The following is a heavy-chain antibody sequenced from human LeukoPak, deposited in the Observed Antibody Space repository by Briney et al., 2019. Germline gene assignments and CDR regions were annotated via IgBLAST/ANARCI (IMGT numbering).Heavy chain of an antibody. Sequence: PGGSLGLSCAASGFTVSSNYMSWVRQAPGKGLEWVSVIYSGSSTYYADSVKGRFTISRDNSKNTLYLQMNSLRAEDTAVYYCARGPYQPLLTLWGQGTLVTVSS. CDR1: GFTVSSNY. CDR2: IYSGSST. J-gene: IGHJ4*02. V-gene: IGHV3-66*01. D-gene: IGHD2-2*01. CDR3: ARGPYQPLLTL.